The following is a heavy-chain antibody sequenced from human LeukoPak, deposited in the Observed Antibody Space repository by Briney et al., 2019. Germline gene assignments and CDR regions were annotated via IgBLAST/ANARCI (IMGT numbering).Heavy chain of an antibody. V-gene: IGHV3-23*01. D-gene: IGHD5-12*01. CDR1: GFTSTTYA. J-gene: IGHJ3*02. CDR3: ARSESRGYSGYDYYAFDI. Sequence: GGSLRLSCAASGFTSTTYAMTWVRQAPGKGLEWVSAVSGSGTTTYYADSVKGRFSISRDNSKNTLYLQMNSLRAEDTAIYYCARSESRGYSGYDYYAFDIWGQGTVVTVSS. CDR2: VSGSGTTT.